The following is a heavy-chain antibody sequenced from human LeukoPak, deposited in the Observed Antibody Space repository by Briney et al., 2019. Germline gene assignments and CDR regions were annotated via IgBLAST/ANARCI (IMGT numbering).Heavy chain of an antibody. V-gene: IGHV3-7*01. CDR3: ARDLHWGASDY. J-gene: IGHJ4*02. Sequence: GGSLRLSCAASGFTFSTYRMSWVRQAPGKGLEWVANIKQDESEKHYVDSVKGRFTISRDNAKNTLYLQMNSLGVEDTAVYYCARDLHWGASDYWGQGTLVTVSS. D-gene: IGHD1-26*01. CDR2: IKQDESEK. CDR1: GFTFSTYR.